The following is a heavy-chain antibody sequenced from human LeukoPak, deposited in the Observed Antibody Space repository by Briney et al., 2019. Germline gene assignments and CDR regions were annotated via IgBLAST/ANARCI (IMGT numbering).Heavy chain of an antibody. CDR1: GFTFRTYW. D-gene: IGHD2/OR15-2a*01. V-gene: IGHV3-7*01. Sequence: GGSLRLSCAASGFTFRTYWMSWARQAPGKGLEWVANIKQDGNEKYYVDSVKGRFTISRDNSKNSLDLQMNSLRAEDTAVYYCTRKGSQWDFLVDYWGQGTRVAVSP. CDR3: TRKGSQWDFLVDY. CDR2: IKQDGNEK. J-gene: IGHJ4*02.